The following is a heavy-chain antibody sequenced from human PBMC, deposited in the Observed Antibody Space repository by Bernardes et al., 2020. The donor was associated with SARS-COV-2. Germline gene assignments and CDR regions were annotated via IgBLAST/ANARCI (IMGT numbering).Heavy chain of an antibody. J-gene: IGHJ4*02. CDR2: IKQDGSEK. V-gene: IGHV3-7*01. Sequence: GGSLRLSCAASGFTFGLYLMTWVRQAPGKWLEWVASIKQDGSEKYYVDSVDGRFTISRDNDKNSLYLQMNSLRDEDTAVYYCARPLHYYDTSGWDYWSKGTLVTVSS. D-gene: IGHD3-22*01. CDR3: ARPLHYYDTSGWDY. CDR1: GFTFGLYL.